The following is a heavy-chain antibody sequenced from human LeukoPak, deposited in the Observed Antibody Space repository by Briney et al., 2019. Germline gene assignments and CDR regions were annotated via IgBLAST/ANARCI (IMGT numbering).Heavy chain of an antibody. J-gene: IGHJ6*03. V-gene: IGHV1-69*05. Sequence: ASVKVSCKASGGTFSSYAISWVRQAPGQGLEWMGGIIPIFGTANYAQKFQGRVTITTDESTSTAYMELSSLRSEDTAVYYCARTPNCSSTSCDGPYYYYYMDVWGKGTTVTVSS. CDR2: IIPIFGTA. D-gene: IGHD2-2*01. CDR3: ARTPNCSSTSCDGPYYYYYMDV. CDR1: GGTFSSYA.